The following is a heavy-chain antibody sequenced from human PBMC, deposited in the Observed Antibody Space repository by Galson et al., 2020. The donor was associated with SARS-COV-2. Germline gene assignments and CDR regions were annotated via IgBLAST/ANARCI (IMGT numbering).Heavy chain of an antibody. CDR3: ARGGIQLLDPLDY. Sequence: SETLSLTCAVSGYSISSGYYWGLIRQPPGKGLEWIGSIYHSGSTYYNPSLKSRVTISVDTSKNQFSLKLSSVTAADTAVYYCARGGIQLLDPLDYWGQGTLVTVSS. D-gene: IGHD5-18*01. CDR1: GYSISSGYY. V-gene: IGHV4-38-2*01. J-gene: IGHJ4*02. CDR2: IYHSGST.